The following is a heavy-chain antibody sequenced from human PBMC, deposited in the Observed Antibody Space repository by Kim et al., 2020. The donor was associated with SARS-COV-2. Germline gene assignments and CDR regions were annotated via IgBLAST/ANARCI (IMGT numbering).Heavy chain of an antibody. J-gene: IGHJ6*02. D-gene: IGHD3-22*01. CDR3: ARECDSSGYHMTYYYYYYGMDV. Sequence: SETLSLTCTVSGYSISSGYYWGWIRQPPGKGLEWIGSIYHSGSTYYNPSLKSRVTISVDTSKNQFSLKLSSVTAADTAVYYCARECDSSGYHMTYYYYYYGMDVWGQGTTVTVSS. CDR2: IYHSGST. CDR1: GYSISSGYY. V-gene: IGHV4-38-2*02.